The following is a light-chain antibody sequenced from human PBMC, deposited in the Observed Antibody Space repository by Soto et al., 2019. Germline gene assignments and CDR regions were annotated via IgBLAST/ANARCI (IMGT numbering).Light chain of an antibody. CDR3: QQYQHCRHPWT. CDR1: QGVSST. J-gene: IGKJ1*01. Sequence: IVMAPSTATLSVSLGAGANLSCTASQGVSSTLAWYQQKTGQAPRLLISGASNVATGIPARFSVSGSGTEFTLTISSRHSEDFAFYYCQQYQHCRHPWTFGQGTKVDIK. CDR2: GAS. V-gene: IGKV3-15*01.